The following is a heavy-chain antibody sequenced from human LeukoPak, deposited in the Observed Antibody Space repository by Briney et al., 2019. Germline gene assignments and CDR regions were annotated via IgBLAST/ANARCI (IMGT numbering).Heavy chain of an antibody. J-gene: IGHJ3*02. CDR3: ARVVDVVLDAFDI. V-gene: IGHV1-2*02. D-gene: IGHD5/OR15-5a*01. Sequence: GASVKVSCKASGYTFTGYYMHWVRQAPGQGLEWMGWINPNSGGTNYAQKFQGRVTMTRDTSISTAYMELSRLRSDGTAVYYCARVVDVVLDAFDIWGQGTMVTVSS. CDR2: INPNSGGT. CDR1: GYTFTGYY.